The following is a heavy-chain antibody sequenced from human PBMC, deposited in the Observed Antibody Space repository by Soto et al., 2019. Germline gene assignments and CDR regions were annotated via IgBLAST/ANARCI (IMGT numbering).Heavy chain of an antibody. Sequence: GGSLRLSCATSGFTFSNYGIHWVRQAPGKGLEWVGVKWFFASGGNEYDADSGKGRFAISRDDSKQTAYLEMKSLRAEDTAVYYCAKAYSGWFNYYYYGMDVWGQGTTVTVSS. J-gene: IGHJ6*02. CDR1: GFTFSNYG. V-gene: IGHV3-33*06. D-gene: IGHD6-19*01. CDR2: KWFFASGGNE. CDR3: AKAYSGWFNYYYYGMDV.